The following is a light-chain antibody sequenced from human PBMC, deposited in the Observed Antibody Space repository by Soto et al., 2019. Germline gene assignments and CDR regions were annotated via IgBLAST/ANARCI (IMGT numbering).Light chain of an antibody. Sequence: DIQVTQSPSTLSASVGDRVTITCRASQTISGWLAWYQQKPGKAPKLLIYDASTLESGVPSRFSGSESGTEFTLTISSLQPDDFATYYCQQLNSYPPTFGGGTKVEIK. V-gene: IGKV1-5*01. CDR1: QTISGW. CDR2: DAS. CDR3: QQLNSYPPT. J-gene: IGKJ4*01.